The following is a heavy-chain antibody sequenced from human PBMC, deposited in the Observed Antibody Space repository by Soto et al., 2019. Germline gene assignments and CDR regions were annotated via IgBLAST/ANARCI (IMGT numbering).Heavy chain of an antibody. Sequence: GGSLRLSCAASGFTFSSYSMNWVRQAPGKGLEWVSSISSSSSYIYYADSVKGRFTISRDNAKNSRYLQMNSLRAEDTAVYYCARASRDIVVVVADLFDYWGQGTLVTVSS. D-gene: IGHD2-15*01. CDR2: ISSSSSYI. CDR1: GFTFSSYS. J-gene: IGHJ4*02. V-gene: IGHV3-21*01. CDR3: ARASRDIVVVVADLFDY.